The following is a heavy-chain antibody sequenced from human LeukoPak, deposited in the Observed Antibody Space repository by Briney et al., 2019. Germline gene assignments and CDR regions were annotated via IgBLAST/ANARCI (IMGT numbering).Heavy chain of an antibody. CDR3: ARGGTPTFWTGFMDV. CDR2: LYGAGAT. Sequence: GGSLRLSCAASGFTVSSNYMSWVRQAPGKGLEWVSVLYGAGATYYADSVKGRFIISRHNSNNTLYLQMNSLRAEDTAVYYCARGGTPTFWTGFMDVWGLGTTVTVSS. D-gene: IGHD3/OR15-3a*01. V-gene: IGHV3-53*04. CDR1: GFTVSSNY. J-gene: IGHJ6*02.